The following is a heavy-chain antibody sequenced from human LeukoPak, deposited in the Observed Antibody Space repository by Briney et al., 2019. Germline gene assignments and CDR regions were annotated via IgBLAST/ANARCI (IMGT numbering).Heavy chain of an antibody. J-gene: IGHJ4*02. V-gene: IGHV1-3*01. D-gene: IGHD2-8*02. CDR1: GYTFNNYA. Sequence: ASVKVSCKASGYTFNNYAIHWVRQAPGQRLEWMGWINSGNGNTKYSQELQGRVAITRDTSASTAYMELGSLRSDDTAVYYCAREWLSTGDSHYSHWGQGTLVTVSS. CDR3: AREWLSTGDSHYSH. CDR2: INSGNGNT.